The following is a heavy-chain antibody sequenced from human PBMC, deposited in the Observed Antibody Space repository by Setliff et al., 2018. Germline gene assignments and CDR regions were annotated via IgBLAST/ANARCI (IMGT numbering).Heavy chain of an antibody. J-gene: IGHJ3*02. CDR2: INHSGST. Sequence: SETLSLTCAVYGGSFSGYYWSWIRQPPGKGLEWIGEINHSGSTNYNPSLKSRVTISVDTSKNQFSLKLNYVTAADTAAYYCARALGYCSRTSCYADAFDIWGQGTMVTVSS. V-gene: IGHV4-34*01. D-gene: IGHD2-2*01. CDR3: ARALGYCSRTSCYADAFDI. CDR1: GGSFSGYY.